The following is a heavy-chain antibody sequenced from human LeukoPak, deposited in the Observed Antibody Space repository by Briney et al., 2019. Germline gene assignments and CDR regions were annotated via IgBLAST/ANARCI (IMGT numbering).Heavy chain of an antibody. CDR1: GYTFTDYY. D-gene: IGHD3-22*01. J-gene: IGHJ3*02. Sequence: ASVKVSCKVSGYTFTDYYMHWVQQAPGKGLEWMGLVDPEDGETIYAEKFQGRVTITADTSTDTAYMELSSLRSEDTTVYYCATDLYDSSGYCPFAFDIWGQGTMVTVSS. V-gene: IGHV1-69-2*01. CDR2: VDPEDGET. CDR3: ATDLYDSSGYCPFAFDI.